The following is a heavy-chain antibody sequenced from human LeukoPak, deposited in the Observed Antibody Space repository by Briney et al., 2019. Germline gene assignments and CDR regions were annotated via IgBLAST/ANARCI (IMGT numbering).Heavy chain of an antibody. CDR1: GGSISSGDNY. Sequence: PSETLSLTCSVSGGSISSGDNYWAWIRQPPGKGLEWIGTIYYSGNSYYTPSLKSRVTISVDTSKNQFSLKLSSVTAADTAVYYCASFSGWAYNWFDPWGQGTLVTVSS. D-gene: IGHD6-19*01. V-gene: IGHV4-39*07. J-gene: IGHJ5*02. CDR2: IYYSGNS. CDR3: ASFSGWAYNWFDP.